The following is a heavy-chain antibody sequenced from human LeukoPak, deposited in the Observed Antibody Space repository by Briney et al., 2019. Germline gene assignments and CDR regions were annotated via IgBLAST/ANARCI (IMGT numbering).Heavy chain of an antibody. CDR1: GYTFTSYG. Sequence: ASVKVSCKASGYTFTSYGISWVRQAPGQGLEWMGWISAYNGNTNYAQKLQDRVTMTTDTSTSTAYMELRSLTSDDTAVYYCARATTRADSSGYHYLGFDPWGQGTLVTVSS. D-gene: IGHD3-22*01. CDR2: ISAYNGNT. J-gene: IGHJ5*02. CDR3: ARATTRADSSGYHYLGFDP. V-gene: IGHV1-18*01.